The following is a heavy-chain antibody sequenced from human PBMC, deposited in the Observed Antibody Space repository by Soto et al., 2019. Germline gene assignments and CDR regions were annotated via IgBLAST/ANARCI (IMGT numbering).Heavy chain of an antibody. V-gene: IGHV4-59*01. CDR1: GGSISSYY. J-gene: IGHJ3*02. CDR2: IYYSGST. Sequence: SETLSLTCTVSGGSISSYYWSWIRQPPGKGLEWIGYIYYSGSTNYNPSLKSRVTISVDTSKNQFSLKLSSVTAADTAVYYCARVDNWNYSAFDIWGQGTMVTVSS. CDR3: ARVDNWNYSAFDI. D-gene: IGHD1-7*01.